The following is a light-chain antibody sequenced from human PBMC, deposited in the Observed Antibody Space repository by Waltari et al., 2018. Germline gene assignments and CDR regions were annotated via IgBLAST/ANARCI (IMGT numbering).Light chain of an antibody. CDR2: AAS. CDR3: HQYNNWPPS. V-gene: IGKV3-15*01. Sequence: IVMTQSPATLSVSPGDRATLPCRASQNVNYNLAWYQQKPGQAPRLLMYAASTRATGVPARFSGSGSGTEFSLTISSLQSEDFAAYYCHQYNNWPPSFGQGTKLEIK. J-gene: IGKJ2*01. CDR1: QNVNYN.